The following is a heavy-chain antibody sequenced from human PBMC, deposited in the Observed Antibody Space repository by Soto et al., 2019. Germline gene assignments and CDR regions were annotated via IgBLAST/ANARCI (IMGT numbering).Heavy chain of an antibody. CDR3: AAEGAAALYYYYGMDV. V-gene: IGHV1-58*01. D-gene: IGHD6-13*01. CDR2: IVVGSGNI. J-gene: IGHJ6*02. CDR1: GFTFTSCA. Sequence: ASVKASCKASGFTFTSCAVQWVRQARGQRLEWIGWIVVGSGNINYAQKFQERVTITRDMSTSTAYMELSSLRSEDTAVYYCAAEGAAALYYYYGMDVWGQGTTVTVSS.